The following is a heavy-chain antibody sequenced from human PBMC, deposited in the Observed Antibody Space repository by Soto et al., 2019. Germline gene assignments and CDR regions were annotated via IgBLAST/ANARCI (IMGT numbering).Heavy chain of an antibody. CDR1: GYTFTSYY. J-gene: IGHJ5*02. CDR2: IKPTGGST. V-gene: IGHV1-46*01. Sequence: GASVKVSCKASGYTFTSYYMHWVRQAPGQGLEWMGIIKPTGGSTSYAQKFQGRVTMTRDTSTSTAHMELSSLRSEDTAVYYCARERTRGFDPWGQGTLVTVSS. CDR3: ARERTRGFDP.